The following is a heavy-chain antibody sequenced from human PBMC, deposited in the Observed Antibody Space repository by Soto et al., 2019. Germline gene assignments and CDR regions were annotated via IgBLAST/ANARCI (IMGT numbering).Heavy chain of an antibody. J-gene: IGHJ4*02. CDR1: GGSISSGGYY. V-gene: IGHV4-31*03. CDR3: ARDRVTTAYFDY. CDR2: IYYSGST. Sequence: PSETLFLTCTFSGGSISSGGYYWSLIPQHPGKGLEWIGYIYYSGSTYYNPSLKSRVTISVDTSKNQFSLKLSSVTAADTAVYYCARDRVTTAYFDYWGQGTLVTVSS. D-gene: IGHD4-17*01.